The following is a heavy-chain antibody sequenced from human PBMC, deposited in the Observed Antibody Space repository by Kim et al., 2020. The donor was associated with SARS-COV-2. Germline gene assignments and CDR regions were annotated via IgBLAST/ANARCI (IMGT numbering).Heavy chain of an antibody. CDR2: INTDTGNP. CDR3: ARAQCRATTCFDYYFYNGLDV. CDR1: GYTFTTYT. Sequence: ASVKVSCKASGYTFTTYTINWVRQAPGQGLEWMGWINTDTGNPMYAQGFTGRFVFSLDTSVSTAYLQINNLEAEDTAVYFCARAQCRATTCFDYYFYNGLDVWGQGTTVTVSS. J-gene: IGHJ6*02. V-gene: IGHV7-4-1*02. D-gene: IGHD2-2*01.